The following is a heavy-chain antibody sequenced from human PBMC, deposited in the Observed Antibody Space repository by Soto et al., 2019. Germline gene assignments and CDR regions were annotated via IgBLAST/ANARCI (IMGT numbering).Heavy chain of an antibody. V-gene: IGHV1-69*06. Sequence: SVKVSCKASGGTFSSYAIGWVRQAPGQGLEWMGGIIPIFGTANYAQRFQGRVTITADKSTSTAYMELSSLRTEDTAVYYCARDTAALVLGYDGMDVWGQGTTVTVSS. J-gene: IGHJ6*02. D-gene: IGHD2-15*01. CDR1: GGTFSSYA. CDR2: IIPIFGTA. CDR3: ARDTAALVLGYDGMDV.